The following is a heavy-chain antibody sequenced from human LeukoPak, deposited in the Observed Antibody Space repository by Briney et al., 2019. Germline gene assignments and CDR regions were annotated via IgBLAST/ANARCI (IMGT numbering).Heavy chain of an antibody. D-gene: IGHD5-18*01. J-gene: IGHJ4*02. V-gene: IGHV5-51*01. CDR3: ARAPVDTAVVSYFDY. Sequence: GESLKISCKGSGYGFTNYWIGWVRQMPGKGLEWMGIIYPGDSDTRYSPSFQGQVTISADKSIGTAYLQWSSLKASDTAMYYCARAPVDTAVVSYFDYWGQGTLVTVSS. CDR2: IYPGDSDT. CDR1: GYGFTNYW.